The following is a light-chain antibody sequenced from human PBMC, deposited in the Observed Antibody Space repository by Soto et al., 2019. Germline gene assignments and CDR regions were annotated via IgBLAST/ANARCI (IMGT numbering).Light chain of an antibody. CDR3: YPSHT. J-gene: IGKJ4*01. Sequence: YQQKPGEAPKLLIYAASSLQSGVPSGFSGSGSGTDFTLTISSLQPEDFPTYLQYPSHTFGGGTKVEIK. V-gene: IGKV1-39*02. CDR2: AAS.